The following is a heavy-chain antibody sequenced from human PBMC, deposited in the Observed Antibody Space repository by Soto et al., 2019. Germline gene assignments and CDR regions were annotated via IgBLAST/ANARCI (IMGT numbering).Heavy chain of an antibody. CDR2: ISGSGGST. CDR3: AKDGGYSYGYSPRYYYGMDV. CDR1: GFTFSSYA. V-gene: IGHV3-23*01. J-gene: IGHJ6*02. Sequence: LRLSCAASGFTFSSYAMSWVRQAPGKGLEWVSAISGSGGSTYYADSVKGRFTISRDNSKNTLYLQMNSLRAEDTAVYYCAKDGGYSYGYSPRYYYGMDVWGQGTTVTVAS. D-gene: IGHD5-18*01.